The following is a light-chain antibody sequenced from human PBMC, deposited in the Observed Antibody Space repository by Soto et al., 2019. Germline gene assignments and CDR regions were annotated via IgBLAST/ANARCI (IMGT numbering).Light chain of an antibody. J-gene: IGLJ1*01. CDR1: SSDVGGYNY. CDR2: DVS. V-gene: IGLV2-14*01. CDR3: SSYTSSSTANYV. Sequence: QSVLTQPASGSGSPGQSITISRTGNSSDVGGYNYVSWYQQHPGKAPKLMIYDVSNRPSGVSNRFSGSKSGNTASLTISGLQAEDEADYYCSSYTSSSTANYVFGTGTKVTVL.